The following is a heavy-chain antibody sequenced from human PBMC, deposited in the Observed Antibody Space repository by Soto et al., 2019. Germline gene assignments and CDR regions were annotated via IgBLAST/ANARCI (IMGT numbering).Heavy chain of an antibody. D-gene: IGHD3-10*01. CDR1: GGSFSGYY. V-gene: IGHV4-34*01. CDR2: INHSGST. J-gene: IGHJ4*02. Sequence: QVQLQQWGAGLLKPSETLSLTCAVYGGSFSGYYWSWIRQPPGKGLEWIGEINHSGSTNYNPSLKSRVTISVDTSKTQFSLKLSSVTAADTAVYYCARVVTMVRGVGSDYWGQGTLVTVSS. CDR3: ARVVTMVRGVGSDY.